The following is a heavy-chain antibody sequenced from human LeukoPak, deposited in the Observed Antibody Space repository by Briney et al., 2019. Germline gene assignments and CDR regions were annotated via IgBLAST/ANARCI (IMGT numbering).Heavy chain of an antibody. CDR3: ARDRDDSSGYYDYFDY. Sequence: ASVKVSFTASGYTFTSYGISWVRQAPGQGLEWMGRTSAYNGNTNYAQKLQGRVTMTTDTSTSTAYMELRSLRSDDTAVYYCARDRDDSSGYYDYFDYWGQGTLVTVSS. CDR1: GYTFTSYG. CDR2: TSAYNGNT. D-gene: IGHD3-22*01. V-gene: IGHV1-18*01. J-gene: IGHJ4*02.